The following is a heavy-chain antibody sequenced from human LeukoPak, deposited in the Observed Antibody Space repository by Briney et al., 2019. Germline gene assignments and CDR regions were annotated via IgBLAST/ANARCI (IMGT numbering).Heavy chain of an antibody. CDR3: AGPYDYVWGSYRYEGDAFDI. J-gene: IGHJ3*02. CDR2: ISYDGSNK. V-gene: IGHV3-30*03. D-gene: IGHD3-16*02. CDR1: GFTFSDYY. Sequence: GGSLRLSCAASGFTFSDYYMSWIRQAPGKGLEWVAVISYDGSNKYYADSVKGRFTISRDNSKNTLYLQMNSLRAGDTAVYYCAGPYDYVWGSYRYEGDAFDIWGQGTMVTVSS.